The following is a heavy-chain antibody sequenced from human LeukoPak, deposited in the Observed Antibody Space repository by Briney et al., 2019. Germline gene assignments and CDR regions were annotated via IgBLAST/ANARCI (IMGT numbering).Heavy chain of an antibody. Sequence: GGSLRLSCAASGFTFSSYIMNWVRQAPGKGVGWVSSISSSSSYIYYADSVKGRFPISRDNAKNSLYLQMNSLRAEDTAVYYCARDTYYYDSSGYPDWGQGTLVTVSS. V-gene: IGHV3-21*01. CDR2: ISSSSSYI. CDR1: GFTFSSYI. D-gene: IGHD3-22*01. CDR3: ARDTYYYDSSGYPD. J-gene: IGHJ4*02.